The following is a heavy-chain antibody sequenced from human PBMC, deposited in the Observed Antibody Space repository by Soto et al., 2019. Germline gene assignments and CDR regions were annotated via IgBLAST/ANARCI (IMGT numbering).Heavy chain of an antibody. CDR3: ARGITLPTPLDY. CDR2: INDGNGNT. Sequence: QVQLVQSGAEEKKPGASVKVSCKASGYTVTSYAMHWVRQAPGQRLEWMGWINDGNGNTKYSQKFQGRVTITRDTSASTAYMELSSLRSEDTAVYYCARGITLPTPLDYWGQGTLVPVSS. D-gene: IGHD1-20*01. J-gene: IGHJ4*02. CDR1: GYTVTSYA. V-gene: IGHV1-3*05.